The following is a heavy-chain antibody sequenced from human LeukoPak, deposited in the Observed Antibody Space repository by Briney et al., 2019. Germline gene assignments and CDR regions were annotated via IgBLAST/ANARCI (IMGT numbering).Heavy chain of an antibody. CDR3: ARVITMVRERWFDP. CDR2: IYHSGST. D-gene: IGHD3-10*01. Sequence: PSETLSLTCAVSGGSISRSYWWTWVRPPPGKGLEWIGEIYHSGSTNYNPSLNSRVTISVDKSKNQLSLELSSMTAADTAVYYCARVITMVRERWFDPWGQGILVTVSS. J-gene: IGHJ5*02. CDR1: GGSISRSYW. V-gene: IGHV4-4*02.